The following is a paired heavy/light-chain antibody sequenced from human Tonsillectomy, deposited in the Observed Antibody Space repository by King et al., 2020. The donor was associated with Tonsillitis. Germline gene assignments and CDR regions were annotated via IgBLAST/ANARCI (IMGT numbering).Light chain of an antibody. CDR2: AAS. CDR3: QQSYSTPT. J-gene: IGKJ1*01. CDR1: QRISSY. V-gene: IGKV1-39*01. Sequence: DIQMTQSPSSLSASVGDRVTITCRASQRISSYLNWYQQRPGKAPKLLIYAASSLQSGVPSRFSGSGSGTDFTLTISSLQPEDFATYYCQQSYSTPTFGQGTNVEI.
Heavy chain of an antibody. CDR2: INHSGNT. J-gene: IGHJ6*03. CDR1: GGSFSNYF. Sequence: QAQLQQWGAGLLKPSETLSLTCAVSGGSFSNYFWSWIRQPPGKGLEWIGEINHSGNTNYNPSLKSRVTLSIDTSKSHFSLNLSSVTAADTAVYYCARRGSSAPFYYSYYMDVWGKGTTVTVSS. CDR3: ARRGSSAPFYYSYYMDV. V-gene: IGHV4-34*01. D-gene: IGHD3-10*01.